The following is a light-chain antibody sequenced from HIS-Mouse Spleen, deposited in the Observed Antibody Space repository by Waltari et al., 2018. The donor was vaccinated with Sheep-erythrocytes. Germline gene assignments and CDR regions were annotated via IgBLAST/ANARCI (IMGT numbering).Light chain of an antibody. Sequence: QSVLTQPPSASGSPGQSVTISCTGTSSDVGGYKHVSWDQQHPGQAPKLRIFEVSNRPAWVPDRFSGSQSGNTASLTVSGLQAEDEADYYCSSYAGSNNWVFGGGTKLTVL. CDR1: SSDVGGYKH. J-gene: IGLJ3*02. V-gene: IGLV2-8*01. CDR3: SSYAGSNNWV. CDR2: EVS.